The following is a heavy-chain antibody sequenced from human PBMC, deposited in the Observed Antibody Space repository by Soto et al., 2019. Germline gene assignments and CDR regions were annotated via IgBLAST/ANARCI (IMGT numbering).Heavy chain of an antibody. V-gene: IGHV4-31*03. CDR2: IYYSGST. CDR3: ARSSVAGAGYFQH. J-gene: IGHJ1*01. Sequence: QVQLQESGPGLVKPSQTLSLTCTVSGGPVSGGVYYWNGIRQHPEKGLEWIGYIYYSGSTYYNPSLRSRVTISADTSKNQFSLKLSSVTVADTAVYYCARSSVAGAGYFQHWGQGTQVIVSS. D-gene: IGHD6-19*01. CDR1: GGPVSGGVYY.